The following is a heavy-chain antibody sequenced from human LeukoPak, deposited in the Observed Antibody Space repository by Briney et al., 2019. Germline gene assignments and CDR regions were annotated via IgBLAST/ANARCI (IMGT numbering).Heavy chain of an antibody. D-gene: IGHD3-9*01. CDR2: IYSHGST. J-gene: IGHJ4*02. CDR1: GFSFSSYG. Sequence: PGGTLRLSCVASGFSFSSYGMNWVRQAPGKGLEWVSLIYSHGSTYYADSVKGRCTISRDNSKNTLHLQMNSLRGEDTAVYYCARGRYDILTGHGPFDYWGQGTLVTVSS. V-gene: IGHV3-53*01. CDR3: ARGRYDILTGHGPFDY.